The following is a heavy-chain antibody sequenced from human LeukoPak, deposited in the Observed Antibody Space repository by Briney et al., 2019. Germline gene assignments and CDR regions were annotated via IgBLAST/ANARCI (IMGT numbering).Heavy chain of an antibody. J-gene: IGHJ4*02. Sequence: PGGSLRLSCAASGFTFSSHSMHWVRQAPGKGLEWVSHISSSSSATYYADSMRGRFTMSRDTAKNSLYLQMNSLRGEDTAVYYCASWAGAAAGFSGPFDYWGPGTLVTVSS. CDR3: ASWAGAAAGFSGPFDY. V-gene: IGHV3-48*01. CDR2: ISSSSSAT. D-gene: IGHD6-13*01. CDR1: GFTFSSHS.